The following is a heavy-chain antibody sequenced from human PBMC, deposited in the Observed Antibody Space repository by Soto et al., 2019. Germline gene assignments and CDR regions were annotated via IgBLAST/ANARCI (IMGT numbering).Heavy chain of an antibody. Sequence: EVQLLESGGGLVQPGGSLRLSCAASGFTFTSYAMTWVRQAPAQGLEWVSGISGSGGGTYYADSVKGRFTISRDSSKNTLYLQMDSLRAEDTAVDYCAKKTDSSSPWGALDIWGQGTMVSVSS. V-gene: IGHV3-23*01. CDR2: ISGSGGGT. CDR3: AKKTDSSSPWGALDI. D-gene: IGHD6-6*01. J-gene: IGHJ3*02. CDR1: GFTFTSYA.